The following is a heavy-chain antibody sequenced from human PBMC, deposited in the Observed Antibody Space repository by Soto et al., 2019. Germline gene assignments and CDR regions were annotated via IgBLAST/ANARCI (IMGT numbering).Heavy chain of an antibody. CDR2: IYYSGST. D-gene: IGHD4-17*01. V-gene: IGHV4-31*03. Sequence: QVQLQESGPGLVKPSQTLSLTCTVSGGSISSGGYYWSWIRQHPGKGLEWIGYIYYSGSTYYNPSLKSRVTISVDTSKNQFSLKLSSVTAADTTVYYCARGDGDYIKRFIFDYWCQGTLVTVSS. CDR1: GGSISSGGYY. CDR3: ARGDGDYIKRFIFDY. J-gene: IGHJ4*02.